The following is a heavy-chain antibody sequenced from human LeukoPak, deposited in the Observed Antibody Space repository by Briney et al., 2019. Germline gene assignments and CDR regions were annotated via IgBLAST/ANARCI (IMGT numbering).Heavy chain of an antibody. CDR2: IYYSGST. V-gene: IGHV4-59*12. D-gene: IGHD6-13*01. CDR3: ARDPISAAAYPFDY. J-gene: IGHJ4*02. CDR1: GGSISDNY. Sequence: SETLSLTCSVSGGSISDNYWSWIRQPPGKGLEWIGYIYYSGSTYYNPSLKSRVTISVDTSKNQFSLKLSSVTAADTAVYYRARDPISAAAYPFDYWGQGTLVTVSS.